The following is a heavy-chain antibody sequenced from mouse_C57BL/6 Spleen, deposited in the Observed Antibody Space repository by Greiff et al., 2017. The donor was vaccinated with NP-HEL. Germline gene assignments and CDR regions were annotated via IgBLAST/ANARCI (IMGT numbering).Heavy chain of an antibody. D-gene: IGHD1-1*01. Sequence: QVQLQQPGAELVKPGASVKVSCKASGYTFTSYWMHWVKQRPGQGLEWIGRIHPSDSDTNYNQKFKGKATLTVDKSSSTAYMQLSSLTSEDSAVYYCAIEGSYYYGSRSYWYFDVWGTGTTVTVSS. J-gene: IGHJ1*03. CDR3: AIEGSYYYGSRSYWYFDV. CDR1: GYTFTSYW. V-gene: IGHV1-74*01. CDR2: IHPSDSDT.